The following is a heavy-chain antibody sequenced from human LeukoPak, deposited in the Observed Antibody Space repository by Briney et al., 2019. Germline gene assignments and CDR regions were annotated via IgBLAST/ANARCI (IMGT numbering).Heavy chain of an antibody. D-gene: IGHD6-13*01. Sequence: PSETLSLTCAVYGGSFSGYYWSWIRQPPGKGLEWIGEIKQSGSNNYNPSLESRVTISVDMSKKQFSLKLSSVTAADTAVYYCARGFAAAGPNWFDPLGQGTLVTGSS. CDR1: GGSFSGYY. J-gene: IGHJ5*02. V-gene: IGHV4-34*01. CDR2: IKQSGSN. CDR3: ARGFAAAGPNWFDP.